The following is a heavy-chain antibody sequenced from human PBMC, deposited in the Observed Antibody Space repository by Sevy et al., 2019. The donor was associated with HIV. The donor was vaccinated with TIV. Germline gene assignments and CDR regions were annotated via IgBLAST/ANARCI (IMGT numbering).Heavy chain of an antibody. Sequence: ASVKVSCKASGYTFTSYGIIWVRQAPGQGLEWMGWISAYNGNTNYAQKLQGRVTMTTDTSTSTAYMELRSLRSDDTAVYYCARDDDYYDSSRYAFDIWGQGTMVTVSS. V-gene: IGHV1-18*01. CDR3: ARDDDYYDSSRYAFDI. CDR1: GYTFTSYG. D-gene: IGHD3-22*01. J-gene: IGHJ3*02. CDR2: ISAYNGNT.